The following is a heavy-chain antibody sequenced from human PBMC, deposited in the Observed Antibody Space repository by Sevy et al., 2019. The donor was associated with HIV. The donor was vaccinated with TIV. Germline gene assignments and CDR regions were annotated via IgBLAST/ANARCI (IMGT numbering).Heavy chain of an antibody. Sequence: SETLSLTCTVSGGSISSYYWSWIRQPPGKGLEWIGYIYYSGSTNYNPSLKSRVTISVETSKNQFSLKLRAVTAADTAVYYCARGSTMVRGVIIGFDPWGQGTLVTVSS. CDR3: ARGSTMVRGVIIGFDP. CDR2: IYYSGST. J-gene: IGHJ5*02. V-gene: IGHV4-59*01. CDR1: GGSISSYY. D-gene: IGHD3-10*01.